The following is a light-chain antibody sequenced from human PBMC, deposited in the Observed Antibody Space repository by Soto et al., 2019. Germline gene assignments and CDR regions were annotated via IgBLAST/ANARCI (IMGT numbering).Light chain of an antibody. Sequence: QSVLTQPPSASGTPGQRVFISCSGSSSNIGGTNYAYWYQQLPGAAPKLLMHSNNLRPSGVPERISGSKSGTSASLAISGLRSEDEAVYYCAAWDDSLSGGKVFGGGTKLTVL. CDR2: SNN. CDR1: SSNIGGTNY. J-gene: IGLJ2*01. V-gene: IGLV1-47*02. CDR3: AAWDDSLSGGKV.